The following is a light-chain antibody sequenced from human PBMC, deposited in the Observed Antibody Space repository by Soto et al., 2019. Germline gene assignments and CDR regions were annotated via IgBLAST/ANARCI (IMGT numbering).Light chain of an antibody. CDR1: QSIGNW. J-gene: IGKJ1*01. Sequence: DIQITQSPSTLSASAVDGVTITCRASQSIGNWLAWYQQKPGRAPKLLIYDASSLESGVPSRFSGSGSGTEFSLSISSLQPDDFATYYCQHYNSEFGQGTKGDIK. CDR2: DAS. CDR3: QHYNSE. V-gene: IGKV1-5*01.